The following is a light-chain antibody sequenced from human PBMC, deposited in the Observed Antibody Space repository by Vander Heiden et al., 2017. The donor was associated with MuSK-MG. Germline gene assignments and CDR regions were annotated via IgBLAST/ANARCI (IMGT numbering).Light chain of an antibody. Sequence: DIQMTQSPSSLSASVGDRVTITCRASQSISSYLNWYQQKPGKAPKLLIYAASTLHGGVPARFSGSGSGTDFTLSISMLQPEAFATYYCQQSDSTPWTFGQGTKVDIK. J-gene: IGKJ1*01. V-gene: IGKV1-39*01. CDR2: AAS. CDR3: QQSDSTPWT. CDR1: QSISSY.